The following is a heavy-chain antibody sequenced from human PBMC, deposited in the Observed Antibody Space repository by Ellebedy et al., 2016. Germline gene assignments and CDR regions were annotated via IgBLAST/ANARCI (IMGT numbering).Heavy chain of an antibody. J-gene: IGHJ6*02. CDR2: IYPGDSDT. D-gene: IGHD6-13*01. CDR1: GYRFTNYW. V-gene: IGHV5-51*01. CDR3: ARRSLAATGIDYGLDV. Sequence: GESLKISXKGFGYRFTNYWIGWVRQMPGKGLEWMGIIYPGDSDTIYSPAFQGQVIISVDKSINTAYLQWTTLEASDTAMYFCARRSLAATGIDYGLDVWGQGTTVTVSS.